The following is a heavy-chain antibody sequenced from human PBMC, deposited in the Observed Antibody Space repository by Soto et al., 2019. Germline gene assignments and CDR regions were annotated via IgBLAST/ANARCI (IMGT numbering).Heavy chain of an antibody. J-gene: IGHJ4*02. CDR3: ARVLWLQSFDY. CDR2: IYYSGST. V-gene: IGHV4-39*01. D-gene: IGHD5-12*01. CDR1: GGSISSSSYY. Sequence: SETLSLTCTVSGGSISSSSYYWGWIRQPPGKGLEWIGSIYYSGSTYYNPSLKSRVTISVDTSKNQFSLKLSSVTAADTAVYYCARVLWLQSFDYWGQGTLVTVSS.